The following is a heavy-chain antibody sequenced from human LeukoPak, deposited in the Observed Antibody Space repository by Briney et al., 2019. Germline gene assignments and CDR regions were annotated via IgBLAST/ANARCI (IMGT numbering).Heavy chain of an antibody. D-gene: IGHD2-15*01. CDR1: DINTYF. J-gene: IGHJ4*02. V-gene: IGHV4-59*08. Sequence: SETLSLTCTVSDINTYFWSWIRQPPGKKLEWIGYVSNSGSTNYDYPLNSRVTISLDTSKKQFSLTLRSVTAADTAVYYCARTTPADFSAGWPYFDYWGQGILVTVSS. CDR3: ARTTPADFSAGWPYFDY. CDR2: VSNSGST.